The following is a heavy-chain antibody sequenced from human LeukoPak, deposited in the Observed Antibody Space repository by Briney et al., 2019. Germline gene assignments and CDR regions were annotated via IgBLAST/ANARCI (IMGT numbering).Heavy chain of an antibody. J-gene: IGHJ4*02. CDR1: GFIFSNYA. Sequence: GRSLRLSCAASGFIFSNYAMHWVRQAPGKGLEWVTITSSDGRNKYYADSVLGRFTISRDNSKNTLYLQMNSLTAEDTAVYYCARDTRTTSDWYGLDYWGQGTLVTVSS. D-gene: IGHD6-19*01. V-gene: IGHV3-30*04. CDR2: TSSDGRNK. CDR3: ARDTRTTSDWYGLDY.